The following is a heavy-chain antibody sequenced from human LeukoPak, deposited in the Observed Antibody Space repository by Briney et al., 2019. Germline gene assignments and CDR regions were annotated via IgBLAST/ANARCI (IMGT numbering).Heavy chain of an antibody. V-gene: IGHV4-31*03. CDR1: GASMSSGGCY. J-gene: IGHJ6*03. CDR3: ARGTGSLSGGMGV. Sequence: SETLSLTCTVSGASMSSGGCYWTWIRQHPGKGLEWIGSVYSSGTTYYNPSLKSRVAISVDTSGNQFSPKVSSVTAVDTAEYYCARGTGSLSGGMGVWGKGTTVTVSS. CDR2: VYSSGTT. D-gene: IGHD7-27*01.